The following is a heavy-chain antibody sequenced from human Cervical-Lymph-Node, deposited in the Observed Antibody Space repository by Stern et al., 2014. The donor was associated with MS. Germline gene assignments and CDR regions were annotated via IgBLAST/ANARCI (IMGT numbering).Heavy chain of an antibody. V-gene: IGHV2-70*01. Sequence: QITLKESGPALVKPTQTLTLTCTFSGFSLNTSGMCVSWIRQPPGKALEWLALIHWDDDKYYSTSLKTRLTISKDTSKNQVVLTMTNMDPVDTATYYCALHYDFWSGYPIWGQGTLVTVSS. CDR1: GFSLNTSGMC. D-gene: IGHD3-3*01. CDR2: IHWDDDK. J-gene: IGHJ4*02. CDR3: ALHYDFWSGYPI.